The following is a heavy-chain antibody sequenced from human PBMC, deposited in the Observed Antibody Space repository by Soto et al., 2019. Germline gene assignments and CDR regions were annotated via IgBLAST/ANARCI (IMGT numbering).Heavy chain of an antibody. CDR1: GFTFSSYA. V-gene: IGHV3-23*01. CDR2: ISGSGGST. Sequence: GGPLRLSCAASGFTFSSYAMSWVRQAPGKGLEWVSAISGSGGSTYYADSVKGRFTISRDNSKNTLYLQMNSLRAEDTAVYYCSKGGRSDYVTYLYYYYYYMDVWGKGTTVTVSS. J-gene: IGHJ6*03. D-gene: IGHD4-17*01. CDR3: SKGGRSDYVTYLYYYYYYMDV.